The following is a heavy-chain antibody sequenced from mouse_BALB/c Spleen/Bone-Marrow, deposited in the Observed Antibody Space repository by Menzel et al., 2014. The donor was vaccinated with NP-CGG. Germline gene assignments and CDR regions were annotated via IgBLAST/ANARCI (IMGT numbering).Heavy chain of an antibody. D-gene: IGHD2-10*02. CDR3: ARGYGNSAWFAY. V-gene: IGHV1S41*01. CDR2: IAPGSGST. J-gene: IGHJ3*01. CDR1: GYTFTSYW. Sequence: DLVKPGASVTLSCKASGYTFTSYWINWIKQRPGQGLEWIGRIAPGSGSTYYNEMFKGKATLTVDTSSSTAYIQLSSLSSEDSAVYFCARGYGNSAWFAYWGQGTLVTVPA.